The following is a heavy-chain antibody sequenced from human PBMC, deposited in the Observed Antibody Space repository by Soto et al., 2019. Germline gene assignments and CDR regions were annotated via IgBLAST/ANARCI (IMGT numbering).Heavy chain of an antibody. D-gene: IGHD2-21*01. V-gene: IGHV1-3*01. CDR1: GYTFTSYA. Sequence: QVQLVQSGAEVQKPGASVKVSCKASGYTFTSYAIHWVRQAPGPRLEWMGWINAGNVNTQYSQQFQGRVTITRDTSASTSYMAVSSLRSEDTALDYCAGEQSGEIIAMTYAFAIWGQGTMVTVAS. CDR3: AGEQSGEIIAMTYAFAI. CDR2: INAGNVNT. J-gene: IGHJ3*02.